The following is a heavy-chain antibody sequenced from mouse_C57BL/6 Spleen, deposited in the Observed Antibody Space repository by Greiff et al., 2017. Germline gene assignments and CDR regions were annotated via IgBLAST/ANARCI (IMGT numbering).Heavy chain of an antibody. CDR2: IHPNSGST. CDR1: GYTFTSYW. V-gene: IGHV1-64*01. CDR3: ARSLGRDFWFAY. J-gene: IGHJ3*01. D-gene: IGHD4-1*01. Sequence: QVQLKQPGAELVKPGASVKLSCKASGYTFTSYWMHWVKQRPGQGLEWIGMIHPNSGSTNYNEKFKSKATLTVDKSSSTAYMQLSSLTSEDSAVYYCARSLGRDFWFAYWGQGTLVTVSA.